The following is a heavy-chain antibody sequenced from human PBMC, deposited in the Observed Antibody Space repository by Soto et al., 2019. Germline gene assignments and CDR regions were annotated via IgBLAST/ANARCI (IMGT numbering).Heavy chain of an antibody. D-gene: IGHD5-12*01. V-gene: IGHV1-69*19. CDR2: IIPIFGTA. J-gene: IGHJ6*02. CDR1: GGTFSSYA. CDR3: ACSIVGTCDGYDYYGIEG. Sequence: QVQLVQSGAEVKKPGSSVKVSCKASGGTFSSYAISWVRQAPGQGLEWMGGIIPIFGTASYAQKFQGRVTLTSDESPRPAYIEQRVVSSEDGALYSCACSIVGTCDGYDYYGIEGCG.